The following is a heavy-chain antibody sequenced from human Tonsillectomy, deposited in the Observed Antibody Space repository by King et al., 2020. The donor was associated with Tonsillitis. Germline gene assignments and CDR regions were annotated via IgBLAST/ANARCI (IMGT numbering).Heavy chain of an antibody. V-gene: IGHV2-5*01. D-gene: IGHD6-13*01. Sequence: TLKESGPTLVKPTQTLTLTCTFSGFSLSTSGVGVGWIRQPPGKALEWLALIYWNDDKRYSPSLKSRLTITKDTSKNQVVLTMTNMDPVDTATYYCAHRGGSSSWFDNDAFDIWGQGKMATVSS. CDR2: IYWNDDK. CDR1: GFSLSTSGVG. CDR3: AHRGGSSSWFDNDAFDI. J-gene: IGHJ3*02.